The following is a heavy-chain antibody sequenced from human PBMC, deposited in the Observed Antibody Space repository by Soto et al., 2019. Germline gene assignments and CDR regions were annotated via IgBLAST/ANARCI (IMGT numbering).Heavy chain of an antibody. Sequence: SETLSLTCTVSGGSISNYYWSWIRQPPGRGLEWIGHIFYSGSTNYNPALKSRVTISLDTSKSQFSLKLSSVTAADTAVYYCAKDSGYNYGYFRWFDPWGQGTLVT. CDR2: IFYSGST. CDR3: AKDSGYNYGYFRWFDP. V-gene: IGHV4-59*01. D-gene: IGHD5-18*01. CDR1: GGSISNYY. J-gene: IGHJ5*02.